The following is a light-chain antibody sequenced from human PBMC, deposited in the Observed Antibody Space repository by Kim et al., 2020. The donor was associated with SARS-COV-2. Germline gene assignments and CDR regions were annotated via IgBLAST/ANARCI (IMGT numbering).Light chain of an antibody. CDR2: QDS. CDR3: QAWDSSTVV. Sequence: SYELTQPPSVSVYPGQTASITCSGDKLGDKYACWYQQKPGQYPVLVIYQDSKRPSGIPERFSGSKSGNKATLTISGTQAMDEADYYCQAWDSSTVVFGTG. J-gene: IGLJ1*01. CDR1: KLGDKY. V-gene: IGLV3-1*01.